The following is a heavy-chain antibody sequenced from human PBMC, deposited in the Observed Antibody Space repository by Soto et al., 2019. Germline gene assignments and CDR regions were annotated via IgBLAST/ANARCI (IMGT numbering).Heavy chain of an antibody. V-gene: IGHV5-10-1*01. J-gene: IGHJ6*02. CDR2: IDPSDSYT. CDR1: GYSFTSYW. D-gene: IGHD2-2*01. Sequence: PGASLKISCKGSGYSFTSYWISWVRQMPGKGLEWMGRIDPSDSYTNYSPSFQGHVTISADKSISTAYLQWSSLKASDTAMYYCARYGYCSSTSCHPTGQYYYYGMDVWGQGTTVTVSS. CDR3: ARYGYCSSTSCHPTGQYYYYGMDV.